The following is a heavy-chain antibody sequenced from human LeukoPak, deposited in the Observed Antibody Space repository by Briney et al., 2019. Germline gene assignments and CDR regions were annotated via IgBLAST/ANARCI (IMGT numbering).Heavy chain of an antibody. CDR1: GFTFSSYA. Sequence: PGGSLRLSCAASGFTFSSYAMTWVRQAPGKGLEWVSAVSGSGGSTYYADSVKGRFTISRDNSKNTLFLQMDSLRAEDTAVYYCTRDPIMGAPDYFDYWGQGTLVTVSS. CDR2: VSGSGGST. CDR3: TRDPIMGAPDYFDY. V-gene: IGHV3-23*01. D-gene: IGHD1-26*01. J-gene: IGHJ4*02.